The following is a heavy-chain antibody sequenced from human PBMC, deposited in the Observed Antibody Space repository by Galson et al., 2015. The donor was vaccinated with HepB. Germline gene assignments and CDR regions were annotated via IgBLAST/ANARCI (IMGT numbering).Heavy chain of an antibody. CDR3: TIFGDYWVNDYFDC. Sequence: SLRLSCAASGFNISDTWMSWVRQAPGKGLEWIGRIKRKIDGETTDYGAPVKGRFTISRDDSKNTLFLHMNNLKSEDTALYYCTIFGDYWVNDYFDCWGQGTLVTVSS. V-gene: IGHV3-15*01. D-gene: IGHD4-17*01. CDR2: IKRKIDGETT. CDR1: GFNISDTW. J-gene: IGHJ4*02.